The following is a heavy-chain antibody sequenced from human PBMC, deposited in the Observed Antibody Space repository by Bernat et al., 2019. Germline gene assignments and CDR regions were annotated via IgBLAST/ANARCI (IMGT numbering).Heavy chain of an antibody. J-gene: IGHJ4*02. CDR2: ISSSSSTI. Sequence: EVQLVESGGGLVQPGGSLRLSCAASGFTFSSYSMNWVRQAPGKGLEWVSYISSSSSTIYCEDAVKGRFTITKNNAKNSLYLQMHSLRAEHTDVYYCERGRSSAAGTLGGTYYFDYWGQGTLVTVSS. D-gene: IGHD6-13*01. CDR1: GFTFSSYS. CDR3: ERGRSSAAGTLGGTYYFDY. V-gene: IGHV3-48*01.